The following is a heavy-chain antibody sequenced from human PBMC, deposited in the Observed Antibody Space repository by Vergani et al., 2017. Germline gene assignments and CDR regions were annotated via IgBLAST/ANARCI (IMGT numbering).Heavy chain of an antibody. CDR3: AKILGYSSVWDFDY. CDR2: ISGSGGST. J-gene: IGHJ4*02. CDR1: GFPFSSYA. Sequence: EVQLLESGGGLVQPGGSLRLSCAASGFPFSSYAMSWVRQAPGKGLEWVVAISGSGGSTYYADYVKGRFTISRDNTKNTLYLQMNSLRAEDTDVYYCAKILGYSSVWDFDYWGQGTLVTVSS. D-gene: IGHD6-19*01. V-gene: IGHV3-23*01.